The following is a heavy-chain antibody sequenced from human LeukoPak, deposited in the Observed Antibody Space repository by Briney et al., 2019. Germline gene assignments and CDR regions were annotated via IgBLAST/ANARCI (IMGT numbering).Heavy chain of an antibody. CDR1: GFSFSGSD. D-gene: IGHD6-19*01. Sequence: PGGSLRLSCAASGFSFSGSDMHWVRQASGKGLDWVGRIRSKANSYATEYAASVKGRFTISRDDSKNTAYLQMNSLKTEDTAVYYCAKDCEGSGWYGSTFCRFDPWGQGTLVTVSS. J-gene: IGHJ5*02. CDR2: IRSKANSYAT. V-gene: IGHV3-73*01. CDR3: AKDCEGSGWYGSTFCRFDP.